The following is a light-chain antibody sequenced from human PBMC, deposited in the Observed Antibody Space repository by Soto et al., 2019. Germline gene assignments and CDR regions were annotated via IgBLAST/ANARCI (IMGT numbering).Light chain of an antibody. CDR1: QSVASRH. J-gene: IGKJ1*01. Sequence: EIVLTQFPGTLSLSPGERDTLSCRTSQSVASRHLAWYQHKPGQAPRLLIYGGSSRPTGIPDRFSGSGSGTDFTLTISSLEPEDFAIYYCQQYGRSPRTFGQGSKVEIK. V-gene: IGKV3-20*01. CDR3: QQYGRSPRT. CDR2: GGS.